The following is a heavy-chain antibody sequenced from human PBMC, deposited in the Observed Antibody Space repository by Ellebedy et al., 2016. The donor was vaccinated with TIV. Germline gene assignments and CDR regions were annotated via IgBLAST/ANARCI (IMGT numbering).Heavy chain of an antibody. CDR1: GGSISSSSYY. J-gene: IGHJ4*01. CDR3: ARRVTIFGVVFRGFYFDY. Sequence: SETLSLXCTVSGGSISSSSYYWGWIRQPPGKGLVWIGSIYYSGSTYYNPSLKSRVTISVDTSKNQFSLKLSSVTAADTAVYYCARRVTIFGVVFRGFYFDYWGHGTLVTVSS. V-gene: IGHV4-39*01. D-gene: IGHD3-3*01. CDR2: IYYSGST.